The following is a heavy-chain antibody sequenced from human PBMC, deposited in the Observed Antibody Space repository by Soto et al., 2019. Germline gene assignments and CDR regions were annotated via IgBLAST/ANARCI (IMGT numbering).Heavy chain of an antibody. Sequence: ASVKVACKASGYTFTSYDINWVRQATGQGLEWMGWMNPNSGNTGYAQKFQGRVTMTRNTSISTAYMELSRLSSVTAAGTAVYYFSRVFSDSSSLFASWGQGSSVTVSS. V-gene: IGHV1-8*01. J-gene: IGHJ5*02. CDR1: GYTFTSYD. D-gene: IGHD6-13*01. CDR2: MNPNSGNT. CDR3: SRVFSDSSSLFAS.